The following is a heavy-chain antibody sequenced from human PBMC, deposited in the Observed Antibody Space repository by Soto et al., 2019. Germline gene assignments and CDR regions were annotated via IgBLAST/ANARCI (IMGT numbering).Heavy chain of an antibody. J-gene: IGHJ4*02. CDR3: ASRSYDFLTGYKLDH. CDR2: IHHGGST. CDR1: IW. V-gene: IGHV4-4*02. D-gene: IGHD3-9*01. Sequence: IWWNGVLQPPGKGLEWIGEIHHGGSTNYNPSLTTRVIISVDKSKNHFSLRLSSVTAADTAVYYCASRSYDFLTGYKLDHWGQGAQVTVSS.